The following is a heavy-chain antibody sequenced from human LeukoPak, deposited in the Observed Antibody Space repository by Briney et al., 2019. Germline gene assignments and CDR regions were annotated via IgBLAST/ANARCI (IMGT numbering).Heavy chain of an antibody. CDR1: GYTFTSYG. D-gene: IGHD3-22*01. J-gene: IGHJ1*01. CDR2: IIPILGTA. V-gene: IGHV1-69*13. CDR3: ATTRDYYDTSGYTLLQD. Sequence: SVKVSCKASGYTFTSYGISWVRQAPGQGLEWMGGIIPILGTANYAQRFQGRVTLTADESSSTAYMALSSLRSEDTAMYYCATTRDYYDTSGYTLLQDWGQGTLVTVSS.